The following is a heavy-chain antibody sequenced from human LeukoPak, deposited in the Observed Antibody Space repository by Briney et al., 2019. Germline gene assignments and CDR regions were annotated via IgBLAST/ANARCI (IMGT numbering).Heavy chain of an antibody. V-gene: IGHV3-74*01. J-gene: IGHJ6*02. D-gene: IGHD6-13*01. Sequence: PGGSLRLSCAASGFTFTTSWMHWVRQAPGKGLVWVSRINKDGSSSNYADSVKGRLTISRDNAKNTLYLQMNSLRIEDTAVYYCAAATAAAGASNGMDVWGQGTTVTVSS. CDR1: GFTFTTSW. CDR3: AAATAAAGASNGMDV. CDR2: INKDGSSS.